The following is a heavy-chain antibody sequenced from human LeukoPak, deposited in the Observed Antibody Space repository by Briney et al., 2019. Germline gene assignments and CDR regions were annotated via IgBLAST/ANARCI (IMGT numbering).Heavy chain of an antibody. V-gene: IGHV4-30-2*01. D-gene: IGHD3-10*01. CDR2: IFHSGNS. CDR1: GDSISSGDYS. J-gene: IGHJ5*02. Sequence: SETLSLTCAVSGDSISSGDYSWSWLRQPPGKGLEWIGYIFHSGNSYYNPSLKSRVTISVDKSKNQFSLRLTSVTAADTAVYYCARELWFVNAPGSWLDLWGQGTLVTVSS. CDR3: ARELWFVNAPGSWLDL.